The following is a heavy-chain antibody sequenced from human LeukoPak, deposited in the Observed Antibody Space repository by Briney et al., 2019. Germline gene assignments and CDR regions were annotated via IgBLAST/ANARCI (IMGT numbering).Heavy chain of an antibody. V-gene: IGHV4-59*01. CDR1: GGSLSGYY. D-gene: IGHD1-26*01. CDR2: MYYSGTT. J-gene: IGHJ4*02. CDR3: ASYIVGGSLGD. Sequence: NASETLSLTCTVSGGSLSGYYWSWIRHPPGKGLEWIGNMYYSGTTNYNPSLKSRVTMSIDTSKNQFSLKLSSVTAADTAVYYCASYIVGGSLGDWGQGTLVTVSS.